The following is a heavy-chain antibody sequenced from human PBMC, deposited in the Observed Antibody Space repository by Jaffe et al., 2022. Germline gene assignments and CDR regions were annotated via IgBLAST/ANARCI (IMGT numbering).Heavy chain of an antibody. CDR3: ARQGSSLRIQTGSWFDP. V-gene: IGHV4-39*01. CDR2: IYYSGST. Sequence: QLQLQESGPGLVKPSETLSLTCTVSGGSISSSSYYWGWIRQPPGKGLEWIGSIYYSGSTYYNPSLKSRVTISVDTSKNQFSLKLSSVTAADTAVYYCARQGSSLRIQTGSWFDPWGQGTLVTVSS. D-gene: IGHD2-15*01. CDR1: GGSISSSSYY. J-gene: IGHJ5*02.